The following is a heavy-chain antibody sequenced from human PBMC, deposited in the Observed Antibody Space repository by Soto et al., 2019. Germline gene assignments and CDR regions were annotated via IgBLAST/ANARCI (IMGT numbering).Heavy chain of an antibody. CDR3: ARWQVGRPLDV. CDR1: RDTFTNFY. CDR2: INPSGGST. Sequence: GASVKVSCKASRDTFTNFYIHWLRQAPGQGLEWMGIINPSGGSTTYPQKFQGRVTMTTDTSTSTVHMELITLRSEDTAVYYCARWQVGRPLDVWGPGTTVTVSS. J-gene: IGHJ6*02. D-gene: IGHD1-26*01. V-gene: IGHV1-46*01.